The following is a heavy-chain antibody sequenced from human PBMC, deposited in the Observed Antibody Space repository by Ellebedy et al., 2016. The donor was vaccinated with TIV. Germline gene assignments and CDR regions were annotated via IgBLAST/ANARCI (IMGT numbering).Heavy chain of an antibody. V-gene: IGHV4-34*01. Sequence: SQTLSLTCAVYGGSFSGYYWSWIRQPPGKGLEWIGEINHSGSTNYNPSLKSRVTISVDTSKSHFSLRLNSVTAADTAVYYCAKTDYGDYELIDYWGQGTLVTVSS. CDR3: AKTDYGDYELIDY. D-gene: IGHD4-17*01. CDR2: INHSGST. CDR1: GGSFSGYY. J-gene: IGHJ4*02.